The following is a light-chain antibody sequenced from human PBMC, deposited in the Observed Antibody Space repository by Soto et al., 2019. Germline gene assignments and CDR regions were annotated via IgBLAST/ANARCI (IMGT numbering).Light chain of an antibody. CDR3: QQYSSSPLYT. CDR2: NAF. Sequence: EIVLTQSPGTLSLSPGERATLFCRASQSVTSNYLAWYQQKPGQAPRLLIYNAFIRAAGIPDRFSGSGSGTDFTLTISGLEPEDFAMYYCQQYSSSPLYTFGRGTNLEIK. J-gene: IGKJ2*01. V-gene: IGKV3-20*01. CDR1: QSVTSNY.